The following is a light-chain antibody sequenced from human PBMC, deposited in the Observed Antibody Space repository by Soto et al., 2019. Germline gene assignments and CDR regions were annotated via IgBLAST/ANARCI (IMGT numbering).Light chain of an antibody. CDR2: AAS. V-gene: IGKV1-39*01. CDR1: QSISSY. CDR3: QQSYSTPRT. Sequence: DIQMNQSPSSLSASVGDRVTITCPARQSISSYLNWYQQKPGKAPKLLIYAASSLQSGVPSRFSGSGSGTDFTLTISSLQPEDFATYYCQQSYSTPRTFGQGTKLEIK. J-gene: IGKJ2*01.